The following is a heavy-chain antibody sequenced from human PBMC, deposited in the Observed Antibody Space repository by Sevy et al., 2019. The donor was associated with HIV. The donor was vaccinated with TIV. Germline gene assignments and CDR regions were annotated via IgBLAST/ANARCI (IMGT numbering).Heavy chain of an antibody. CDR2: ISHDERYK. J-gene: IGHJ4*02. V-gene: IGHV3-30*04. Sequence: GGSLRLSCAASGFTFTNYDMHWVRQAPGRGLDWVAVISHDERYKNYAESVKVRFTISGANFKDTLFLQMASLRLEVTAVDFCMSLFAGGGECYYLDSWGQGALVTVSS. CDR1: GFTFTNYD. D-gene: IGHD2-21*01. CDR3: MSLFAGGGECYYLDS.